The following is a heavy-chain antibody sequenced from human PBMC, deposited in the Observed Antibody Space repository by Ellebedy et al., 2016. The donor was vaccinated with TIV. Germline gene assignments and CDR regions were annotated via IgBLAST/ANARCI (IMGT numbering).Heavy chain of an antibody. V-gene: IGHV3-30*18. Sequence: GGSLRLXCAASGFTFSSYGMHWVRQAPGKGLEWVAVISYDGSNKYYADSVKGRFTISRDNSKNTLYLQMNSLRAEDTAVYYCAKEYSSGWYYGWFDPWGQGTLVTVSS. CDR3: AKEYSSGWYYGWFDP. D-gene: IGHD6-19*01. CDR2: ISYDGSNK. J-gene: IGHJ5*02. CDR1: GFTFSSYG.